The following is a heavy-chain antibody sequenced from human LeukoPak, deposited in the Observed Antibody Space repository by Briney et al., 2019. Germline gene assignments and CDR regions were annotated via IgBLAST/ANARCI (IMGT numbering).Heavy chain of an antibody. Sequence: SETLSLTCAVYGGSFNGYHWSWIRQPPGKGLEWIGDVNHSGQSSYRSSLKSRVTMSVDTSKNQFSLRLTSVTAADTAVYYCARRPDGFDFWGQGTMVTVSS. CDR3: ARRPDGFDF. V-gene: IGHV4-34*01. J-gene: IGHJ3*01. CDR1: GGSFNGYH. CDR2: VNHSGQS.